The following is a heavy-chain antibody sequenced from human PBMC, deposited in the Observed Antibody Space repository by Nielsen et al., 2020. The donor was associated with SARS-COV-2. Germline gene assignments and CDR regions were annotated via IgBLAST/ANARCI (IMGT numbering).Heavy chain of an antibody. D-gene: IGHD6-13*01. Sequence: GGSLRLSCAASGFTFSSYGMHWVRQAPGKGLEWVAVISYDGSNKYYADSVKGRFTISRDNSKNTLYLQMNSLRAEDTAVYYCAKDRGIAAAGVDYWGQGTLVTVSS. CDR2: ISYDGSNK. CDR1: GFTFSSYG. J-gene: IGHJ4*02. V-gene: IGHV3-30*18. CDR3: AKDRGIAAAGVDY.